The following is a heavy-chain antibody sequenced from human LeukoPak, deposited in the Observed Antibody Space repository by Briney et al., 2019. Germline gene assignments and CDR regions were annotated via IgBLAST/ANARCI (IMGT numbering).Heavy chain of an antibody. Sequence: ASVKVSCTASGYTFTGYYIHWVRQAPGQGLEWMGRINANSGGTNYAQNFQGRVTMTGDTSISTAYMELRSLRSDDTAVYYCASLKNSYDSSGYLVTDAFDIWGQGTMVTVSS. D-gene: IGHD3-22*01. CDR3: ASLKNSYDSSGYLVTDAFDI. CDR1: GYTFTGYY. J-gene: IGHJ3*02. V-gene: IGHV1-2*02. CDR2: INANSGGT.